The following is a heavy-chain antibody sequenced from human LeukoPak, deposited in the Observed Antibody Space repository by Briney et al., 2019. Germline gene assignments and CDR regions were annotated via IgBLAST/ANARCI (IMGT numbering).Heavy chain of an antibody. CDR1: GYIFTSYG. Sequence: ASVKVSCKASGYIFTSYGISWVRQAPGQGPGWMGWISGYNGHTKYVQKLQGRVTMTTDTSTSTAYMELRSLRSDDTAVYYCARDLTHRRNYDSTGYQIVPAFWGQGTLVTVSS. V-gene: IGHV1-18*01. J-gene: IGHJ4*02. CDR2: ISGYNGHT. D-gene: IGHD3-22*01. CDR3: ARDLTHRRNYDSTGYQIVPAF.